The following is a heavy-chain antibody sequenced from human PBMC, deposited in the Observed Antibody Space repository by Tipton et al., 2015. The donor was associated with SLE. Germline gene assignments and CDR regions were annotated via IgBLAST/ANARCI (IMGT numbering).Heavy chain of an antibody. V-gene: IGHV3-23*01. CDR3: ATPVRYPFLGVVSYYYCAMDV. J-gene: IGHJ6*02. D-gene: IGHD3-3*01. Sequence: SLRLSCAASGFTFSSYAMSWVRQAPGKGLEWVSAISGSGGSTYYADSVKGRFTISRDNSKNTLYLQMNSLRAEDTAVYYCATPVRYPFLGVVSYYYCAMDVWGQGTSVTVSS. CDR1: GFTFSSYA. CDR2: ISGSGGST.